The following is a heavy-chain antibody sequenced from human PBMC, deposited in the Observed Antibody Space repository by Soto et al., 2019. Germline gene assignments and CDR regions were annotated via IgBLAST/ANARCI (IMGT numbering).Heavy chain of an antibody. V-gene: IGHV3-53*01. CDR1: GFSVSSNY. CDR3: ARHRHPRGTVGATSPLDP. J-gene: IGHJ5*02. D-gene: IGHD1-26*01. Sequence: GGSLRLSCAISGFSVSSNYLSWVRQAPGKGLEWVSVHYSGGSTYYADSVQGRFTISRDKSNNTLYLQMRRVRAGDTAVYFCARHRHPRGTVGATSPLDPWGQGTQVTVSS. CDR2: HYSGGST.